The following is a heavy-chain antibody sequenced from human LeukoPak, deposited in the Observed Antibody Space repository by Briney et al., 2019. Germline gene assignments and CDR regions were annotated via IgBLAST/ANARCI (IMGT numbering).Heavy chain of an antibody. D-gene: IGHD5-24*01. CDR2: IYSGGNT. V-gene: IGHV3-66*01. J-gene: IGHJ4*02. CDR1: GFSDTSSH. Sequence: GGSLRLSCAAYGFSDTSSHMSWVRQAPGKGLEWVSIIYSGGNTDYAGSMQGRFAISRDNSKNTLYLQMNSLRPEDTAVYYCARESAPHHGLDYWGQGTLVTVSS. CDR3: ARESAPHHGLDY.